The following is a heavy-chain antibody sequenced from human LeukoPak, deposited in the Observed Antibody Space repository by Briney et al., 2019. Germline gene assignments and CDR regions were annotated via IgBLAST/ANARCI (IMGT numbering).Heavy chain of an antibody. J-gene: IGHJ4*02. CDR1: GYTFTSYD. D-gene: IGHD5-12*01. V-gene: IGHV1-18*01. Sequence: GASVKVSCKASGYTFTSYDINWVRQATGQGLEWMGWISAYNGNTNYAQKLQGRVTMTTDTSTSAAYMELRSLRSDDTAVYYCARDGYVAGYYFDYWGQGTLVTVSS. CDR3: ARDGYVAGYYFDY. CDR2: ISAYNGNT.